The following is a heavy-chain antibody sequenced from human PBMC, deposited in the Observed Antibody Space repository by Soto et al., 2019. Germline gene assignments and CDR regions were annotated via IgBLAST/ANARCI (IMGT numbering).Heavy chain of an antibody. Sequence: KGLEYVSAISSNGGSTYYADSMKGRFTISRDNSKNTLYLQMSSLRAEDTAVYFCFLETERAYREFDGAWDSWCNGPPVT. V-gene: IGHV3-64D*08. D-gene: IGHD1-26*01. CDR3: FLETERAYREFDGAWDS. J-gene: IGHJ5*01. CDR2: ISSNGGST.